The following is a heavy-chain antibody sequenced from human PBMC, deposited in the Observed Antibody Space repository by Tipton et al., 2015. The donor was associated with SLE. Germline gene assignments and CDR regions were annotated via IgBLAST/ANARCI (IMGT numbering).Heavy chain of an antibody. D-gene: IGHD2-21*01. CDR2: IHYSGTT. Sequence: TLSLTCTVSGGSITNHYWNWIRQPPGKGLEWIGYIHYSGTTHDNPSLKSRVTMSVDTSKNQFSLKMSSVTAADTAYYYCARDGYCGGDCFQLDYWGQGTLVTVS. CDR3: ARDGYCGGDCFQLDY. J-gene: IGHJ4*02. CDR1: GGSITNHY. V-gene: IGHV4-59*11.